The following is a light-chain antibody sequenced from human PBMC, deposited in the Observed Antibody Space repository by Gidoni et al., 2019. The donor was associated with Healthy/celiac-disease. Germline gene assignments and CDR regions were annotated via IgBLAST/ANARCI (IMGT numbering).Light chain of an antibody. CDR1: QSVSTN. CDR3: QHYNNWPPWT. Sequence: EIVMTQSPATLSVSPGERATLSCRASQSVSTNLAWYQQKPGQAPRLLIYGASTRATGLPARFSGSGSGTEFTLTISSLQSEDFAVYYCQHYNNWPPWTFXXXTKVEIK. V-gene: IGKV3-15*01. CDR2: GAS. J-gene: IGKJ1*01.